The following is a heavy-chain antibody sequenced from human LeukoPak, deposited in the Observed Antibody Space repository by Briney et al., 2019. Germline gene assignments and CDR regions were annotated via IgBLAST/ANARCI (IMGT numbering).Heavy chain of an antibody. CDR2: IYYSGST. D-gene: IGHD3-3*01. CDR1: GGSISSGGYY. Sequence: KTSETLSLTCTVSGGSISSGGYYWSWIRQHPGKGLEWIGYIYYSGSTYYNPSLKSRVTISVDTSKNQFSLKLSSVTAADTAVYYCARYGGTRTYYDFWSGSYDAFDIWGQGTMVTVSS. CDR3: ARYGGTRTYYDFWSGSYDAFDI. J-gene: IGHJ3*02. V-gene: IGHV4-31*03.